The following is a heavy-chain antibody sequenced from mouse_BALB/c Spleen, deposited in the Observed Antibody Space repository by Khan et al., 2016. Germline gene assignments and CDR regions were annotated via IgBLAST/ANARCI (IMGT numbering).Heavy chain of an antibody. CDR2: ISYKGST. Sequence: EVQLQESGPGLVKPSQSLSLTCSVTGYSITSGYCWNWIRQFPGNKLEWMGYISYKGSTNYNPSLKNRISITRDTSKNQFFLQLNSVTTEDTATYYCARTARIKYWGKGTTLTVSS. D-gene: IGHD1-2*01. CDR1: GYSITSGYC. J-gene: IGHJ2*01. CDR3: ARTARIKY. V-gene: IGHV3-6*01.